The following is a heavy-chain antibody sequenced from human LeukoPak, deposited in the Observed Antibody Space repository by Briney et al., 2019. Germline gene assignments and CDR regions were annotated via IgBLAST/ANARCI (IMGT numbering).Heavy chain of an antibody. CDR3: AREGGSYDY. CDR1: GYTLTELS. Sequence: GASVKVSCKVSGYTLTELSMHWVRQAPGQGLEWMGWINPNSGGTNYAQKFQGRVTMTRDTSISTAYMELSRLRSDDTAVYYCAREGGSYDYWGQGTLVTVSS. J-gene: IGHJ4*02. V-gene: IGHV1-2*02. D-gene: IGHD1-26*01. CDR2: INPNSGGT.